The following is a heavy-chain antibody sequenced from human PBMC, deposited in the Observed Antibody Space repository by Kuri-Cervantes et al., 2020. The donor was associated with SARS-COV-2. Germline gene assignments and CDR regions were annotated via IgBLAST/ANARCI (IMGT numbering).Heavy chain of an antibody. CDR1: EGSIRSYF. CDR2: MYFNGRT. Sequence: ESLKISCNVSEGSIRSYFWSWIRQAPGKGLEWIGCMYFNGRTNYNPSLKRRVSMSVDTSKSQFSLNLASMSAADTAVYYCAKGARGDMDAFDIWGLGTMVTVSS. CDR3: AKGARGDMDAFDI. D-gene: IGHD2-15*01. J-gene: IGHJ3*02. V-gene: IGHV4-59*01.